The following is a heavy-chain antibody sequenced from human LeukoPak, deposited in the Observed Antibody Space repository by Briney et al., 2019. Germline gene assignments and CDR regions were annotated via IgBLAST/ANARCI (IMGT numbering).Heavy chain of an antibody. D-gene: IGHD3-10*01. V-gene: IGHV3-23*01. Sequence: RGSLRLSCAASGFTFSSYAMSWVRQAPGKGLEWVSAISGSGGSTYYADSVKGRFTISRDNSKNTLYLQMNSLRAEDTAVYYCAKYGSGSYYRNYFDYWGQGTLVTVSS. J-gene: IGHJ4*02. CDR1: GFTFSSYA. CDR2: ISGSGGST. CDR3: AKYGSGSYYRNYFDY.